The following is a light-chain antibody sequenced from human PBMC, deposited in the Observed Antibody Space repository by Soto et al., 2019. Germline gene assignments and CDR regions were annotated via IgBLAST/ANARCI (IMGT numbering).Light chain of an antibody. V-gene: IGKV1D-16*01. Sequence: EIQVTQSPTSQSASVGERGTRSCRASQYISSWLTWYQHTPGKAPKSLIYASSTLRSWVPSRCRGRGSGTGFAIPINTLHPEDALSPSSRLYPSMPNPFAGGTKVDIK. CDR2: ASS. J-gene: IGKJ4*02. CDR3: RLYPSMPNP. CDR1: QYISSW.